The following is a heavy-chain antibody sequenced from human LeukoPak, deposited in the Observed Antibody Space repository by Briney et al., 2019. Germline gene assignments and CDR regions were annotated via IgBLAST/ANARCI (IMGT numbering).Heavy chain of an antibody. Sequence: AGGSLRLSCAASEFTFSTYSMNWVRQAPGKGLEWVSYISNSSGNTYNADSVKGRFAISRDNAKNSLYLQMNSLRAEDTAVYYCERAGGSGNFLDCCVQGTLVTVSS. CDR2: ISNSSGNT. CDR3: ERAGGSGNFLDC. CDR1: EFTFSTYS. D-gene: IGHD1-26*01. J-gene: IGHJ4*02. V-gene: IGHV3-48*01.